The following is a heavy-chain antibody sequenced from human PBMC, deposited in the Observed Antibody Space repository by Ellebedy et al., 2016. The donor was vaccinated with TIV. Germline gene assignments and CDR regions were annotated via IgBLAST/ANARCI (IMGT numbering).Heavy chain of an antibody. CDR1: GFTFSSYS. V-gene: IGHV3-48*01. J-gene: IGHJ4*02. CDR2: ISSSSSTI. CDR3: AKGNAWGVTNGFDY. D-gene: IGHD3-10*01. Sequence: GESLKISCAASGFTFSSYSMNWVRQAPGKGLEWVSYISSSSSTIYYADSVKGRFTISRDNSKNTLYLQMNSLRAEDTAVYYCAKGNAWGVTNGFDYWGQGTLVTVSS.